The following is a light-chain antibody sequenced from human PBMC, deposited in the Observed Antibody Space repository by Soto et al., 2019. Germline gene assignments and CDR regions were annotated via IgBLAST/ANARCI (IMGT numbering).Light chain of an antibody. J-gene: IGLJ3*02. Sequence: QSVLTQPTSASGTPGQRVTISCSGTNSNIGSNIVNWYQQLARTAPKLLIYGDTQRPSRVPDRFSASKSGTSASLAISGLQSEDEADYYCATWDDNLTGWVYGGGTKLTVL. CDR3: ATWDDNLTGWV. CDR1: NSNIGSNI. V-gene: IGLV1-44*01. CDR2: GDT.